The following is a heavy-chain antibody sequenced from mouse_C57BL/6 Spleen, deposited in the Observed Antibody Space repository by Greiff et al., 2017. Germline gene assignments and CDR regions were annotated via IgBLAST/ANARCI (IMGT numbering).Heavy chain of an antibody. Sequence: VQLQQSGPELVKPGASVKIPCKASGYTFTDYNMDWVKQSHGKSLEWIGDINPNNGGTIYNQKFKGKATLTVDKSSSTAYMELRGLTSEDTAVYYCGRRAGTGFACWGQGTLVTVSA. CDR1: GYTFTDYN. D-gene: IGHD1-1*01. CDR2: INPNNGGT. CDR3: GRRAGTGFAC. J-gene: IGHJ3*01. V-gene: IGHV1-18*01.